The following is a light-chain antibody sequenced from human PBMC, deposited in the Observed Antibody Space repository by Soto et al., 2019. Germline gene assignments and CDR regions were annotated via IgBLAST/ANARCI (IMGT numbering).Light chain of an antibody. J-gene: IGLJ2*01. CDR1: NLGNKY. Sequence: SYELTQPPSVSVSPGQTASITCSGDNLGNKYVCWYQQKPGQPPVLVIYQDTKRPSGIPERFSGSNSGSTATLTISGTQAMDEADYYCQAWDNTAVFGGGTKLTLL. CDR2: QDT. V-gene: IGLV3-1*01. CDR3: QAWDNTAV.